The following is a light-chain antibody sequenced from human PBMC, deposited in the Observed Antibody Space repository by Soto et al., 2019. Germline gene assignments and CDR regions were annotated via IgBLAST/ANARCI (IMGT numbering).Light chain of an antibody. V-gene: IGLV6-57*01. CDR2: EDN. CDR1: SGSIASNY. J-gene: IGLJ3*02. Sequence: NFMLTQPHSVSESPGKTVTISCTRSSGSIASNYGQWYQQRPGSSPTTVIYEDNQRPSGVPDRFSGSIDSSSNSASLTISGLKTEDEADYYCQSYDSSNAWVFGGGTKLTVL. CDR3: QSYDSSNAWV.